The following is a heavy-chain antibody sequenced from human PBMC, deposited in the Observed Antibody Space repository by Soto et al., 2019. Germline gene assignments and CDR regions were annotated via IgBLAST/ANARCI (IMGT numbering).Heavy chain of an antibody. Sequence: GRSLRLSCAASGFTFSSHSMNWVRQAPGKGLEWVSSISSSSSYIYYADSVKGRFTISRDNAKNSLYLQMNSLRAEDTAVYYCARDGLSGYYGSGSYYKGIDYWGQGTLVTVSS. J-gene: IGHJ4*02. CDR1: GFTFSSHS. CDR3: ARDGLSGYYGSGSYYKGIDY. CDR2: ISSSSSYI. V-gene: IGHV3-21*01. D-gene: IGHD3-10*01.